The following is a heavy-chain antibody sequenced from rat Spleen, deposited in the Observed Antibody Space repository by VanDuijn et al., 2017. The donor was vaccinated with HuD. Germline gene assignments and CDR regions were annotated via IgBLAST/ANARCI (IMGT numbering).Heavy chain of an antibody. J-gene: IGHJ2*01. D-gene: IGHD1-4*01. Sequence: EVQLVESGGGLVQPGRSLKLSCAASGFTFSNYGMAWVRQAPTKVLEWVANLSYDGTTTYYRDSLKGRFTISRDVAKSTLVLQMDSLRSEDTATYYCARRHFGYTDYFDYWGQGVMVTVSS. V-gene: IGHV5-29*01. CDR1: GFTFSNYG. CDR3: ARRHFGYTDYFDY. CDR2: LSYDGTTT.